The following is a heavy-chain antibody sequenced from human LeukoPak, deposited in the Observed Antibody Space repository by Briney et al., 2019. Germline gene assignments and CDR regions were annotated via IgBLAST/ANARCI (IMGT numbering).Heavy chain of an antibody. D-gene: IGHD2-2*01. CDR2: IYPGDSDT. CDR3: ARRRYCSSTSCMGALYFDY. V-gene: IGHV5-51*01. CDR1: GYSFTNYW. J-gene: IGHJ4*02. Sequence: GESLKISCKGSGYSFTNYWIGWVRQMPGKGLEWMGIIYPGDSDTRYSPSFQGQVTISADKSISTAYLQWSSLKASDTAMYYCARRRYCSSTSCMGALYFDYWGQGTLVTVSS.